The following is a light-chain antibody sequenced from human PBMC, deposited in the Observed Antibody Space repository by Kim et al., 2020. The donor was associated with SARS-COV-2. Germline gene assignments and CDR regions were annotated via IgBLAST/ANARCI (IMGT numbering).Light chain of an antibody. V-gene: IGKV1-5*03. CDR3: QHTRTYWT. J-gene: IGKJ1*01. Sequence: ASIGDKVTMTCRARQKIDDWLAWYQKKAGNAPQLLIFRATTLANGVPSRFSGRGSGTDFTLTISSLQPDDFATYYCQHTRTYWTFGQGTKVDIK. CDR2: RAT. CDR1: QKIDDW.